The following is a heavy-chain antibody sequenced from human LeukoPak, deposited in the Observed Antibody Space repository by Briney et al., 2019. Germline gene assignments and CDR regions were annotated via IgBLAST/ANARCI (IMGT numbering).Heavy chain of an antibody. V-gene: IGHV4-34*01. CDR1: GGSFSGYY. D-gene: IGHD2-15*01. J-gene: IGHJ4*02. CDR2: INHSGST. Sequence: SETLSLTCAVYGGSFSGYYWSWIRQPPGKGLEWIGEINHSGSTNYNPSLKSRATISVDTSKNQFSLKLSSVTAADTAVYYCARRGPQLNSGGSSYYSDYWGQGTLVTVSS. CDR3: ARRGPQLNSGGSSYYSDY.